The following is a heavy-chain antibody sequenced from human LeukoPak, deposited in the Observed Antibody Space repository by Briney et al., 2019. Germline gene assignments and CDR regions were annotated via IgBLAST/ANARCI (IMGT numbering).Heavy chain of an antibody. CDR2: IYPGDSDT. V-gene: IGHV5-51*01. CDR1: GYSFTSYW. J-gene: IGHJ3*02. Sequence: PGESLKISCKGSGYSFTSYWIGWVRQMPGKGLEWMGIIYPGDSDTRYSPSFQGQVTISADKSISTAYLQWSSLKASDTAMYYCARRYTQGDFDDAFDIWGQGTMVTVSS. D-gene: IGHD2-21*01. CDR3: ARRYTQGDFDDAFDI.